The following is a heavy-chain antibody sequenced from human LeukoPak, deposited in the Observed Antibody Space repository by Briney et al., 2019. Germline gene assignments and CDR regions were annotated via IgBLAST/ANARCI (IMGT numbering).Heavy chain of an antibody. CDR3: ARDQYGGYDNLDY. D-gene: IGHD5-12*01. V-gene: IGHV3-7*01. J-gene: IGHJ4*02. CDR2: IKQDGSEK. CDR1: GFTFSSYW. Sequence: GGSLRLSCAASGFTFSSYWMSWVRQAPGKGLEWVANIKQDGSEKYYVDSVKGRFTISRDNAKNSLYLQMNSLRAEDTAVYYCARDQYGGYDNLDYWGQGTLVTVSS.